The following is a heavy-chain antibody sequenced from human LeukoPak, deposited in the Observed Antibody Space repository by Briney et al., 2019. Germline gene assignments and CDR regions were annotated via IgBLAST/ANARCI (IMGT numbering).Heavy chain of an antibody. J-gene: IGHJ4*02. CDR3: AREGSSSLDY. V-gene: IGHV6-1*01. CDR2: TYYRSRWYY. CDR1: GDSVSSNSAA. D-gene: IGHD6-6*01. Sequence: SQTLSLTCAISGDSVSSNSAAWTWIRQSPSRGLEWLGRTYYRSRWYYGYAVSVKSRITINPDTSKNQFSLQLNSVTPEDTAVYYCAREGSSSLDYWGQGILVTVSS.